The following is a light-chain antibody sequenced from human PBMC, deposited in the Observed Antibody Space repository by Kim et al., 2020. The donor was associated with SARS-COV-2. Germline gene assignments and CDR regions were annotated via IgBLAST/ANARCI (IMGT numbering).Light chain of an antibody. CDR3: QQYYNYPRT. CDR2: AAS. V-gene: IGKV1-8*01. CDR1: QDIKSD. J-gene: IGKJ1*01. Sequence: ASTGDRVTITCRASQDIKSDLAWYQQKPGKAPNLLIYAASKLQRGVPSRFSGSGSGTEFSLTISRLQSEDFAHYYCQQYYNYPRTFGQGTKVDIK.